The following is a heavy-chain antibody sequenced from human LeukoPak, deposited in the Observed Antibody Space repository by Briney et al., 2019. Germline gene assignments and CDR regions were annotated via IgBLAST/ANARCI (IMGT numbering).Heavy chain of an antibody. CDR3: AKVYGSGSSPQYFDY. J-gene: IGHJ4*02. V-gene: IGHV3-23*01. Sequence: PGGSLRLSCAASGFTFSSYAMSWVRQAPGKGLEWVSAISGSGGSTYYADSVKGRFTISRDNAKNSLYLQMNSLRAEDTAVYYCAKVYGSGSSPQYFDYWGQGTLVTVSS. CDR2: ISGSGGST. D-gene: IGHD3-10*01. CDR1: GFTFSSYA.